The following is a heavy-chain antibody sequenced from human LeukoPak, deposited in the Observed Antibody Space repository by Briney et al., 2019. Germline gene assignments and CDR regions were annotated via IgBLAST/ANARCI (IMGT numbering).Heavy chain of an antibody. CDR1: GYTFTNYV. V-gene: IGHV1-3*01. CDR2: INAGSGNT. Sequence: ASVKVSCKASGYTFTNYVVHWVRQVPGQRLEWMGWINAGSGNTKYSQKFQDRVTITRNTSANTAYMELSSLRSEDTAVYYCARARSDWSGNDYWGQGTLVTVSS. J-gene: IGHJ4*02. CDR3: ARARSDWSGNDY. D-gene: IGHD3-3*01.